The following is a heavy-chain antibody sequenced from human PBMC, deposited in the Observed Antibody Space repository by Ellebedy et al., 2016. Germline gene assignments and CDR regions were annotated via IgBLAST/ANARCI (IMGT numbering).Heavy chain of an antibody. V-gene: IGHV3-30-3*01. CDR2: VSYNATNT. CDR1: GFTFSSFP. CDR3: AKVGNYYGSGYYYYYYMDV. Sequence: GGSLRLSCAASGFTFSSFPMHWVRQAPGRGLEWVAAVSYNATNTYSADSLRGRFTISRDNSKNTLSLQMNSLRAEDTALYYCAKVGNYYGSGYYYYYYMDVWGKGSTVTVSS. D-gene: IGHD3-10*01. J-gene: IGHJ6*03.